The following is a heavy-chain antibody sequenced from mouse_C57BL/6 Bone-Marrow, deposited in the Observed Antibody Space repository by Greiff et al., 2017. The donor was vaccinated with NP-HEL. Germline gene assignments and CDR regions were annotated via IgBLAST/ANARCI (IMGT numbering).Heavy chain of an antibody. CDR2: IYPGGGYT. J-gene: IGHJ1*03. V-gene: IGHV1-63*01. Sequence: QVQLQQSGAELVRPGTSVKMSCKASGYTFTNYWIGWAKQRPGHGLEWIGDIYPGGGYTNYNEKFKGKATLTADKSSSTAYMQFSSLTSEDSDIYYCAGNYGNYGWYFDVWGTGTTVTVSS. CDR3: AGNYGNYGWYFDV. CDR1: GYTFTNYW. D-gene: IGHD2-1*01.